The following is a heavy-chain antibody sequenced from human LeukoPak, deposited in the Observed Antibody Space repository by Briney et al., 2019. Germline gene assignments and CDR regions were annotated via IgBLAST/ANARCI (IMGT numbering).Heavy chain of an antibody. V-gene: IGHV3-20*04. CDR3: ARGFDYYDSSGYGFDY. Sequence: PGGSLRLSCAASGFTFHDYGMSWVRQAPGKGLEWVSGINWNGGSTGYADSVKGRFTISRDNAKNSLYLQMNSLRAEDTAVYYCARGFDYYDSSGYGFDYRGQGTLVTVSS. D-gene: IGHD3-22*01. CDR1: GFTFHDYG. J-gene: IGHJ4*02. CDR2: INWNGGST.